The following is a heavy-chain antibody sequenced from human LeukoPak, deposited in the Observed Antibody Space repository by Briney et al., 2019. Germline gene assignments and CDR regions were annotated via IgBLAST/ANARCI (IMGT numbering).Heavy chain of an antibody. CDR2: IIPIFGTA. V-gene: IGHV1-69*05. CDR3: ATGYSSSWYDYFDY. Sequence: ASVKVSCKASGGTFSSYAISWVRQAPGQGLEWMGGIIPIFGTANYAQKFQGRVTITTDESTSTAYMELSSLRSEDTAVYYCATGYSSSWYDYFDYWGQGTLVTVSS. D-gene: IGHD6-13*01. J-gene: IGHJ4*02. CDR1: GGTFSSYA.